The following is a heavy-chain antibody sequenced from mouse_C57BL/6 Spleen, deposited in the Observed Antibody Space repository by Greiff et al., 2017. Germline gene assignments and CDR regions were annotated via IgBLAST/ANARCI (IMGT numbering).Heavy chain of an antibody. Sequence: QVQLQQSGAELVRPGASVTLSCKASGYTFTDYEMHWVKQTPVHGLEWIGAIDPETGGTAYNQKFKGKAILTANKSSSTAYMELRSLTSEDSAVYYCTSQRVVPYYFNYWGQGTTLTVTS. CDR2: IDPETGGT. CDR1: GYTFTDYE. V-gene: IGHV1-15*01. CDR3: TSQRVVPYYFNY. D-gene: IGHD1-1*01. J-gene: IGHJ2*01.